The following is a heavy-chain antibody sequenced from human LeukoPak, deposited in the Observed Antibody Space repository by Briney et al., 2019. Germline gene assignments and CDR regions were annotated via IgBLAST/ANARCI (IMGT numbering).Heavy chain of an antibody. Sequence: GGSLRLSCAASGVTFSTYIMTWVRQAPGKGLEWVSSISGTSSYIYYADSVKGRFTISRDNAKNSLYLQMNSLRAEDTAVYYCARDLMGIAYRGAFYYWGQGTLVTVSS. CDR3: ARDLMGIAYRGAFYY. V-gene: IGHV3-21*04. CDR1: GVTFSTYI. D-gene: IGHD6-13*01. J-gene: IGHJ4*02. CDR2: ISGTSSYI.